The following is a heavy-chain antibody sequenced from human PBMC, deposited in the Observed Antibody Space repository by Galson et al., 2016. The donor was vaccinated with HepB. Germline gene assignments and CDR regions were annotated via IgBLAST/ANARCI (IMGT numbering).Heavy chain of an antibody. J-gene: IGHJ5*02. Sequence: SLRLSCAAPGFTFSNYWLSWVRQAPGKGLEWVANMNQDGSEKYFVDSVKGRFTISRDNAQNSVYLQMNSLRAEATAVYYCARNYGPFDLWGQGTLVIVSS. CDR2: MNQDGSEK. CDR3: ARNYGPFDL. D-gene: IGHD3-16*01. V-gene: IGHV3-7*01. CDR1: GFTFSNYW.